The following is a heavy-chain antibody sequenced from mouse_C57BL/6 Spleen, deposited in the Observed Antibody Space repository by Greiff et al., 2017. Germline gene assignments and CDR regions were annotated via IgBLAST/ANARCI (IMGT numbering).Heavy chain of an antibody. CDR2: IYPGDGDT. CDR3: TRYDGYNVAMGY. Sequence: VQLQQSGAELVKPGASVKISCKASGYAFSSYWMNWVKQRPGKGLEWIGQIYPGDGDTTYNGNFKGKATLTADKSSSTAYMQLSILTSECSAVYFCTRYDGYNVAMGYWGQGTSVTVSS. D-gene: IGHD2-3*01. CDR1: GYAFSSYW. J-gene: IGHJ4*01. V-gene: IGHV1-80*01.